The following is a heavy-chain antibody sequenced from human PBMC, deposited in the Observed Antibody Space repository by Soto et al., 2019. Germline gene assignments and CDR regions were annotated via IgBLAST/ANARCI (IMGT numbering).Heavy chain of an antibody. V-gene: IGHV4-34*01. D-gene: IGHD6-19*01. CDR3: ASIAVAGRGIDAFDI. CDR2: INHSGST. Sequence: SETLSLTCAVYGGSFSGYYWSWIRQPPGKGLEWIGEINHSGSTNYNPSLKSRVTISVDTSKNQFSLKLSSVTAADTAVYYCASIAVAGRGIDAFDIWGQGTMVTVSS. CDR1: GGSFSGYY. J-gene: IGHJ3*02.